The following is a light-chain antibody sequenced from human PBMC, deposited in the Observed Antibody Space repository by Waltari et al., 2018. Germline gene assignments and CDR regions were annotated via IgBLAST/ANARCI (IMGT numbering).Light chain of an antibody. V-gene: IGLV1-44*01. CDR2: SNE. J-gene: IGLJ2*01. CDR1: NSNIGANS. Sequence: QSVLTQSPSASGTPGQRVTMSCSGSNSNIGANSVNWYQHLQHRAPNLLSFSNERRPSGVPDRFAGSKSGTSASLAISGVQSGDEGNYYCATWDDDLNGPIFGAGTKLTVL. CDR3: ATWDDDLNGPI.